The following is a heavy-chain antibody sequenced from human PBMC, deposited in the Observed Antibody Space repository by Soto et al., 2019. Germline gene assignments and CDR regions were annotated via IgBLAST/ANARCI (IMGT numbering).Heavy chain of an antibody. CDR3: TTSYCSSTICHGGVSWGYDYYGMDV. Sequence: PWGSLRLSCAASGFTFRNAWMNWVRQAPRKGLERVGRIKSKTDGGTTDYAAPVKGRFTISRDDSKNTQYLQMNSLKTEDTAVYYCTTSYCSSTICHGGVSWGYDYYGMDVWGQGTTVTVSS. CDR1: GFTFRNAW. CDR2: IKSKTDGGTT. J-gene: IGHJ6*02. D-gene: IGHD2-2*01. V-gene: IGHV3-15*07.